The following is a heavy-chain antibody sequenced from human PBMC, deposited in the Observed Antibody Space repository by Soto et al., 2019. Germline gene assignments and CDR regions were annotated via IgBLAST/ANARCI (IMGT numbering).Heavy chain of an antibody. CDR3: ARDIRIAVDVTDAFDI. CDR2: ISAYNGNT. V-gene: IGHV1-18*01. D-gene: IGHD6-19*01. J-gene: IGHJ3*02. Sequence: QVQLVQSGAEVKKPGASAKVSCKASGYTFTSYGISWVRQAPGQGLEWMGWISAYNGNTNYAQKLQGRVTMTTDTSTSTAYMELRSLRSDDTAVYYCARDIRIAVDVTDAFDIWGQGTMVTVSS. CDR1: GYTFTSYG.